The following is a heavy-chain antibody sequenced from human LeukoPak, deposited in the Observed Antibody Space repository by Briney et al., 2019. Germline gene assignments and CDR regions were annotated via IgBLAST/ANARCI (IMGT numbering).Heavy chain of an antibody. J-gene: IGHJ4*02. CDR2: IHFSGST. Sequence: SETLSLTCSVSGGSTTSYYWSWIRQSPGKGLEWIGYIHFSGSTNYNPSLKSRVTISLDMSKNQFSLKLSSVTAADTAVYYCARNSCPSGSCYDNRGYFDYWGQGTLVTVSS. V-gene: IGHV4-59*08. CDR3: ARNSCPSGSCYDNRGYFDY. D-gene: IGHD2-15*01. CDR1: GGSTTSYY.